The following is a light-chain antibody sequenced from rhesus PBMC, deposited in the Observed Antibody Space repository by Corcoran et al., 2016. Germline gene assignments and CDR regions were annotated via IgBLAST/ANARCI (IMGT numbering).Light chain of an antibody. J-gene: IGLJ1*01. CDR1: SSDVGGYNY. Sequence: QAAPTPPPSVSGSPGQSVTISCPGTSSDVGGYNYVSWYQQHPGKAPKLMIYGVSKPPSGVSDRFSGSKSGNTASLTLSGLPAEDEADYYCCSYTTVSTCIFGAGTRLTVL. CDR3: CSYTTVSTCI. V-gene: IGLV2S7*01. CDR2: GVS.